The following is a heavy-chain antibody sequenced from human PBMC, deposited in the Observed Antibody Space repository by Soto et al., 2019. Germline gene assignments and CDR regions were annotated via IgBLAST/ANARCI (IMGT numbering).Heavy chain of an antibody. CDR3: ARVGSSWPNYYYYGMDV. CDR1: GGSISSYY. CDR2: IYYSGST. J-gene: IGHJ6*02. D-gene: IGHD6-13*01. Sequence: QVQLQESGPGLVKPSETLSLTCTVSGGSISSYYWSWIRQPPGKGLEWIGYIYYSGSTNYNPSLKSRVTLSADTSKNQFSLKLSSVTAADTAVYDCARVGSSWPNYYYYGMDVWGQGTTVTVSS. V-gene: IGHV4-59*01.